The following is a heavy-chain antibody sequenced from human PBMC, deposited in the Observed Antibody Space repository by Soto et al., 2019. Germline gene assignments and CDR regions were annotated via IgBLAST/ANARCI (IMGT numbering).Heavy chain of an antibody. Sequence: QVQLQQWGAGLLKPSETLSLTCAVYGGSFSGYYWSWIRQPPGKGLEWIGEINHSGSTNYNPSLKSRVTISVDTSKNQFSLKLSSVTAADTAVYYCARAPRISGSSYYFDYWGQGTLVTVSS. V-gene: IGHV4-34*01. D-gene: IGHD6-6*01. J-gene: IGHJ4*02. CDR2: INHSGST. CDR1: GGSFSGYY. CDR3: ARAPRISGSSYYFDY.